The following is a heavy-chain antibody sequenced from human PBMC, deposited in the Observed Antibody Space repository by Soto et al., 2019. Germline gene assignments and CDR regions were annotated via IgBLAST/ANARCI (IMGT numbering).Heavy chain of an antibody. V-gene: IGHV3-23*01. CDR3: AKDDSGASEAFDI. Sequence: EVQLLESGGGLVQPGGSLRLSCAASGFTFSSYAISCVRQAPGKRLGWVSAISGSGGSTYYADSVKGRFTISRDNSKNTLYLQMNRLRAEDTAVYYWAKDDSGASEAFDIWGQGKMVTVSS. CDR2: ISGSGGST. D-gene: IGHD7-27*01. J-gene: IGHJ3*02. CDR1: GFTFSSYA.